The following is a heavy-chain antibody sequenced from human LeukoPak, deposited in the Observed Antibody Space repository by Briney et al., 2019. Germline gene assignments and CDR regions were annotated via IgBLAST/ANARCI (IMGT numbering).Heavy chain of an antibody. Sequence: SSETLCLTCTVSGGSISSYYWSWIRQPPGKGLEWIGYIYYSGSTNYNPSLKSRVTISVDTSKNQFSLKLSSVTAADTALYYCARVGAAGTTGMFDYWGQGTLVTVSS. V-gene: IGHV4-59*01. CDR3: ARVGAAGTTGMFDY. J-gene: IGHJ4*02. D-gene: IGHD6-13*01. CDR1: GGSISSYY. CDR2: IYYSGST.